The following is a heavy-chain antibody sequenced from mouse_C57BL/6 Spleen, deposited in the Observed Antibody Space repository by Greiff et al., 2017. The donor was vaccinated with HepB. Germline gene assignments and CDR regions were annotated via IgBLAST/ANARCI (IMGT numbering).Heavy chain of an antibody. CDR1: GYAFSSSW. Sequence: QVQLQQSGPELVKPGASVKISCKASGYAFSSSWMNWVKQRPGKGLEWIGRIYPGDGDTNYNGKFKGKATLTADKSSSTAYMQLSSLTSEDSAVYFCARDLGITTVADFDYWGQGTTLTVSS. CDR2: IYPGDGDT. J-gene: IGHJ2*01. V-gene: IGHV1-82*01. D-gene: IGHD1-1*01. CDR3: ARDLGITTVADFDY.